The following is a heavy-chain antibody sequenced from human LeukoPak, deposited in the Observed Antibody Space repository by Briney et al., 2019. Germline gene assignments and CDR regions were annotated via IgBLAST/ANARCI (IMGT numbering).Heavy chain of an antibody. CDR1: GFTFRSYS. CDR3: AREFVLRFFEGYMDV. CDR2: ISSGSGTI. Sequence: GGSLRLSCAASGFTFRSYSMNWVRQAPGKGLEWVSYISSGSGTIYYADSVKGRFTISRDNAKNSLYLQMNSLRTEDTAVYYCAREFVLRFFEGYMDVWGKGTTVTVSS. V-gene: IGHV3-48*01. D-gene: IGHD3-3*01. J-gene: IGHJ6*03.